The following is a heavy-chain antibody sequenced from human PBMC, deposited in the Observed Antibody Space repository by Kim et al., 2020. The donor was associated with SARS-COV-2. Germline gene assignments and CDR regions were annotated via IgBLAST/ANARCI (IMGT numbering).Heavy chain of an antibody. D-gene: IGHD3-10*01. Sequence: GGSLRLSCAASGFTFSSYWMSWVRQAPGKGLEWVANIKQDGSEKYYVDSVKGRFTISRDNAKNSLYLQMNSLRAEDTAVYYCARGRGYYYGSGRGVWGQGTTVTVSS. V-gene: IGHV3-7*01. J-gene: IGHJ6*02. CDR1: GFTFSSYW. CDR2: IKQDGSEK. CDR3: ARGRGYYYGSGRGV.